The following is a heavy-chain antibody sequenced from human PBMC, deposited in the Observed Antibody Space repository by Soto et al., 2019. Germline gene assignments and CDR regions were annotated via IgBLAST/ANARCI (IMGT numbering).Heavy chain of an antibody. D-gene: IGHD3-10*01. J-gene: IGHJ4*02. CDR2: ISWNGANI. CDR3: AKGDTMVRGIIRSSDHMNLGFDF. Sequence: GGSLRLSCAASGFTFDDYAMHWVRQGPGKGLEWVSGISWNGANIAYAASVKGRFTISRDNAKSSLYLDMTSLRPEDTALYYCAKGDTMVRGIIRSSDHMNLGFDFWGQGTLVTVSS. V-gene: IGHV3-9*01. CDR1: GFTFDDYA.